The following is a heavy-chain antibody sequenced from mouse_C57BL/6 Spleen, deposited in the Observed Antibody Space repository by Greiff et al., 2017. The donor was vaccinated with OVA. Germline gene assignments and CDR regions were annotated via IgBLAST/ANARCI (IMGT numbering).Heavy chain of an antibody. CDR2: INPNNGGT. J-gene: IGHJ3*01. V-gene: IGHV1-26*01. CDR1: GYTFTDYY. Sequence: VQLQQSGPELVKPGASVKISCKASGYTFTDYYMNWVKQSHGKSLEWIGDINPNNGGTSYNQKFKGKATLTVDKSSSTAYMELRSLTSEDSAVNYCARLGYYGSRPFAYWGQGTLVTVSA. CDR3: ARLGYYGSRPFAY. D-gene: IGHD1-1*01.